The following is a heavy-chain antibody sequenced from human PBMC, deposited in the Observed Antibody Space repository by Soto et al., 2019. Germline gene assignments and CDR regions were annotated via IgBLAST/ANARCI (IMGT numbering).Heavy chain of an antibody. CDR1: GFTINRND. Sequence: GGSLRLSCAASGFTINRNDMYWVRQAPGKGLEWVAVMSFDGNHQHYADSVKGRFTISRDNSKNTLSLEMNSLRRDDTAVYYCASCERFPRVGVDYYALCVWGQGTTVTVSS. CDR2: MSFDGNHQ. CDR3: ASCERFPRVGVDYYALCV. D-gene: IGHD3-3*01. J-gene: IGHJ6*01. V-gene: IGHV3-30*03.